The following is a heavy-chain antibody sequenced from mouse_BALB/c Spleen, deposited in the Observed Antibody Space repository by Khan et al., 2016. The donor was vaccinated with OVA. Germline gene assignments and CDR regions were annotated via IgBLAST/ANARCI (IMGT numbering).Heavy chain of an antibody. CDR2: IYPGDIIS. V-gene: IGHV1S50*01. CDR1: GYIITSYY. Sequence: QVQLKQSGPELVKPGASVRISCTSSGYIITSYYIHWVKQRPGQGLEWIGWIYPGDIISKYNEKFKGKATMTADKSSSTAYMHFSSLTSEDSAIYICACGCDYGVYALDYWGQGTSVTVSS. J-gene: IGHJ4*01. CDR3: ACGCDYGVYALDY. D-gene: IGHD1-2*01.